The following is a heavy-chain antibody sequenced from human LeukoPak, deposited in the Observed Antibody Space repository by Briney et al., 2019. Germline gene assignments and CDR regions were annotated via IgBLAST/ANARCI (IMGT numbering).Heavy chain of an antibody. Sequence: ASVKVSCKASGYTFTSYDINWVRQATGQGLEWMGWMNPNSGNTGYAQKFQGRVTMTRNISISTAYMELSSLRSEDTAVYYCARIDYGDYVSGFWGQGTLVTVSS. J-gene: IGHJ4*02. V-gene: IGHV1-8*01. CDR3: ARIDYGDYVSGF. CDR1: GYTFTSYD. D-gene: IGHD4-17*01. CDR2: MNPNSGNT.